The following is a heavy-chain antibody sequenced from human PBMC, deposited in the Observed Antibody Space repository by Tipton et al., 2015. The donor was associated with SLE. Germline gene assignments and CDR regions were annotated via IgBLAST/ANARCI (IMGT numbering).Heavy chain of an antibody. CDR3: ARASVAGPTYIDY. Sequence: SLRLSCAASGFTFSSYEMNWVRQAPGEGLEWISYITSSGSDIFYADSVKGRFTVSRDNAKNSLFLQMNSLRVEDTALYYCARASVAGPTYIDYWGQGTLVTVSS. D-gene: IGHD6-19*01. V-gene: IGHV3-48*03. CDR1: GFTFSSYE. J-gene: IGHJ4*02. CDR2: ITSSGSDI.